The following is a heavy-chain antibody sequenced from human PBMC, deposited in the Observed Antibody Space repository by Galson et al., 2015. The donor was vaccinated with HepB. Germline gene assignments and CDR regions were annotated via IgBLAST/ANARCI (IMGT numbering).Heavy chain of an antibody. CDR1: GYSFTSYW. CDR3: ARHVLDCSSTSCYRWFDP. Sequence: QSGAEVKKPGESLKISCKGSGYSFTSYWIGWVRQMPGKGLEWMGIIYPGDSDTRYSPSFQGQVTISADKSISTAYLQWSSLKASDTAMYYCARHVLDCSSTSCYRWFDPWGQGTLVTVSS. D-gene: IGHD2-2*02. J-gene: IGHJ5*02. CDR2: IYPGDSDT. V-gene: IGHV5-51*01.